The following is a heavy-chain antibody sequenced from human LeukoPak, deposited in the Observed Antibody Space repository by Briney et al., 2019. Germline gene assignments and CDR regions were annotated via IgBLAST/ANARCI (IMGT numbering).Heavy chain of an antibody. CDR3: ATERGAYYYGSGSYYNNDY. CDR2: ISYDGSNK. J-gene: IGHJ4*02. CDR1: GFTFSSYG. Sequence: PGGSLRLSCAASGFTFSSYGMHWVRQAPGKGLEWVAVISYDGSNKYYADSVKGRFTISRDNSKNTLYLQMNSLRAEDTAVYYCATERGAYYYGSGSYYNNDYWGQGALVTVSS. D-gene: IGHD3-10*01. V-gene: IGHV3-30*03.